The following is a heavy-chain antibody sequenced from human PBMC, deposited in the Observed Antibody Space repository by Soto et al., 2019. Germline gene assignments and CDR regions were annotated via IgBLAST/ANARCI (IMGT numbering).Heavy chain of an antibody. CDR2: ITSNGGNT. J-gene: IGHJ6*02. CDR3: ARRIPFGYGMDV. CDR1: GFTFSSYA. Sequence: EVQLVESGGGLVQPGGSLRLSCAASGFTFSSYAMHWVRQAPGKGLEYVSVITSNGGNTDYASSVKGRFTISRDNSKNTLYLHMGSLRAEAMAVYYCARRIPFGYGMDVWGQGTTVTVSS. D-gene: IGHD2-21*01. V-gene: IGHV3-64*01.